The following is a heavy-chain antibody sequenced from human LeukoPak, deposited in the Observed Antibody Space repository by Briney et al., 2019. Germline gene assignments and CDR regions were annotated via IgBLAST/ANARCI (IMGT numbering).Heavy chain of an antibody. D-gene: IGHD3-10*01. CDR3: ARFYGSGSLNYYYYYYMDV. J-gene: IGHJ6*03. V-gene: IGHV4-39*07. Sequence: SSETLSLTCTVWGGSISSSSYHWGWIRQPPGKGLEWIGSIYYSGSTYYNPSLKSRVTISVDTYKNQFSLKLSSVTAADTAVYYCARFYGSGSLNYYYYYYMDVWGKGTTVTVSS. CDR2: IYYSGST. CDR1: GGSISSSSYH.